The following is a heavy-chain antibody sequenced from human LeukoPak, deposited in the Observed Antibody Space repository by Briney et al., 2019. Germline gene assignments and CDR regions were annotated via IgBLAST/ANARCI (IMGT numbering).Heavy chain of an antibody. V-gene: IGHV3-21*01. D-gene: IGHD6-19*01. J-gene: IGHJ6*03. CDR1: GFTFSSYS. Sequence: GGSLRLSCAASGFTFSSYSMNWVRRAPGKGLEWVSSISSSSSYIYYADSVKGRFTISRDNAKSSLYLQMNSLRAEDTAVYYCARDASSGWYVDVWGKGTTVTVSS. CDR3: ARDASSGWYVDV. CDR2: ISSSSSYI.